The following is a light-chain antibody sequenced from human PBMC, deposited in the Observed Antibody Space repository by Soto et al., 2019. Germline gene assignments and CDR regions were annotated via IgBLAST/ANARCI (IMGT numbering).Light chain of an antibody. CDR2: WTS. Sequence: DIVLTQSPDSLAVSLGERATINCKSSQTVLYSSNNKNYLAWYQQKPGQPPKLLIYWTSTRESGVPDRFSGSGSVTDFTLTINSLHAEDVAVYYCQEYYSTPPVTFGQGTRVEIK. V-gene: IGKV4-1*01. J-gene: IGKJ5*01. CDR1: QTVLYSSNNKNY. CDR3: QEYYSTPPVT.